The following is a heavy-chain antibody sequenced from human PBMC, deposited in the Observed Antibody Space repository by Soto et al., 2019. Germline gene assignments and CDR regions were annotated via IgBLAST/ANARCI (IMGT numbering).Heavy chain of an antibody. Sequence: QVQLQQWGAGLLKPSETLSLTCAVYGGSFSGYYWSWIRQPPGKGLEWIGEINHSGSTNYNPSLKXRGTLSXXTSKNQFSLKLSSVTAADTAVYYCARGKWFGEFGNWGQGTMVTVSS. J-gene: IGHJ3*01. D-gene: IGHD3-10*01. V-gene: IGHV4-34*01. CDR2: INHSGST. CDR3: ARGKWFGEFGN. CDR1: GGSFSGYY.